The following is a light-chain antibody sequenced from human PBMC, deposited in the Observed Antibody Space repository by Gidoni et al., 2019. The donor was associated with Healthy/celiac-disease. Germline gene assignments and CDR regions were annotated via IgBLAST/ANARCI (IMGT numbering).Light chain of an antibody. V-gene: IGKV3-11*01. Sequence: EIVLTQSPATLSLSPGERATLSCMASQSVSSYLAWYQQKPGQAPRLLIYDASNRATGIPARFSGSGSGTDFTLTISSLEPEDFAVYYCQQRSNWPPWTFGQXTKVEIK. CDR2: DAS. CDR1: QSVSSY. CDR3: QQRSNWPPWT. J-gene: IGKJ1*01.